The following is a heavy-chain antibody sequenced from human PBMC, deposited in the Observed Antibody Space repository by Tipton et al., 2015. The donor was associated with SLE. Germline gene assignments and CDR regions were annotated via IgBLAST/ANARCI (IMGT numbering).Heavy chain of an antibody. Sequence: SLRLSCAASGFTFSGSAMHWVRQASGKGLEWVGRIRSKANSYATAYAASVKGRFTISRDDSKNTLYLQMNSLKTEDTAVYYCTTDQGFDYWGQGTLVTVSS. V-gene: IGHV3-73*01. CDR3: TTDQGFDY. J-gene: IGHJ4*02. CDR2: IRSKANSYAT. CDR1: GFTFSGSA.